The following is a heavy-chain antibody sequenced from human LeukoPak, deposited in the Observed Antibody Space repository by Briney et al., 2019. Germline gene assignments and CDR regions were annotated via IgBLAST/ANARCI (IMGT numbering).Heavy chain of an antibody. V-gene: IGHV3-48*03. J-gene: IGHJ4*02. CDR2: ISFSGSPI. CDR1: GFTFSTYE. Sequence: QPGGSLRLSCAASGFTFSTYEMNWVRQAPGKGLEWVSYISFSGSPIYYADSLRGRFTISRDNAKNSLYLQMNSLRVEDTAVYYCASGGISGWYYWGQGTLVTVSS. D-gene: IGHD6-19*01. CDR3: ASGGISGWYY.